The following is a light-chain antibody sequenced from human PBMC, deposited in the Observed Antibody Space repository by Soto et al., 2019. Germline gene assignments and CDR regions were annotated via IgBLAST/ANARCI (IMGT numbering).Light chain of an antibody. CDR2: YAT. CDR1: QSVSNSY. J-gene: IGKJ5*01. V-gene: IGKV3-20*01. Sequence: EIVLTQSPGTLSSSPGERATLSCRASQSVSNSYLAWDQQKPGQAPRLLISYATTRATGIPARISGSGSGTDFTLTISRLEPDDLEVYFCHQYGTPPITVGQGTRLEIK. CDR3: HQYGTPPIT.